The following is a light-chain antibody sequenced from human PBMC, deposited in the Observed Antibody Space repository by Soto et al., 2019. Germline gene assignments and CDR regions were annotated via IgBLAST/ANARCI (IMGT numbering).Light chain of an antibody. CDR1: QSVSSN. J-gene: IGKJ1*01. CDR3: QQYNNWPLWT. V-gene: IGKV3D-15*01. Sequence: EIVMTQSPATLSVSPGERATLSCRASQSVSSNLAWYQQKPGQAPRLLIYGASTRATGIPARFSGSGSGTELTLTISSLQSEDFAVYYCQQYNNWPLWTCGQGTKVEIK. CDR2: GAS.